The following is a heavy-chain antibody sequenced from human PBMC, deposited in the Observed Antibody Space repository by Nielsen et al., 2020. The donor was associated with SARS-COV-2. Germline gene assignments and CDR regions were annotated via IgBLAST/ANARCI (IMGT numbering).Heavy chain of an antibody. V-gene: IGHV5-51*01. Sequence: GRSLRLSCKGSGYTFNIYWIAWVRQMPGKGPEWMGIVFPGDSDTRNSPSFQGQVTISADKSISTAYLQWSSLKASDTAMYYCARLGGVYGSGSKDAFDIWGQGTMVTVSS. D-gene: IGHD3-10*01. CDR3: ARLGGVYGSGSKDAFDI. CDR2: VFPGDSDT. CDR1: GYTFNIYW. J-gene: IGHJ3*02.